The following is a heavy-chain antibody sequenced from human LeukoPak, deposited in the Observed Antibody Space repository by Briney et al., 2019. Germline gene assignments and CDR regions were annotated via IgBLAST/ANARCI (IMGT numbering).Heavy chain of an antibody. Sequence: GGSLRLSCAASGFYFANYAMSWVRQAPGKGLEWVSATVGGGSPNTYHADSVKGRFTISRDNSKNTLYLQMNSLRVEDTAVYYCARGLFLSGYLDAFDIWGQGTVVTVSS. D-gene: IGHD3-22*01. V-gene: IGHV3-23*01. CDR1: GFYFANYA. J-gene: IGHJ3*02. CDR2: TVGGGSPNT. CDR3: ARGLFLSGYLDAFDI.